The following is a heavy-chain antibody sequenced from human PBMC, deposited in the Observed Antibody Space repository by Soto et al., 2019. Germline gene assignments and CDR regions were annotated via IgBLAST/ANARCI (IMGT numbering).Heavy chain of an antibody. CDR1: GFTFSSYS. D-gene: IGHD6-19*01. CDR2: ISSSSSYI. V-gene: IGHV3-21*01. J-gene: IGHJ4*02. CDR3: ARDRWGSGWQNRDFDY. Sequence: EVQLVESGGGMVEPGGSLRLSCAASGFTFSSYSMNWVRQAPGKGLEWVSSISSSSSYIYYADSVKGRFTISRDNAKNSLYLQMNSLRAEDTAVYYCARDRWGSGWQNRDFDYWGQGTLVTVSS.